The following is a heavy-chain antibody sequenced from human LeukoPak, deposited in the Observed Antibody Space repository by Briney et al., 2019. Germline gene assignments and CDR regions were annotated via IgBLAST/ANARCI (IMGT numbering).Heavy chain of an antibody. CDR2: IYYSGST. J-gene: IGHJ5*02. CDR3: ARGSAGNWLDP. D-gene: IGHD6-19*01. Sequence: SETLSLTCTVSGGSISSSSYYWGWIRQPPGKGLEWIGSIYYSGSTYYNPSLKSRVTISVDTSKNQFSLKLSSVTAADTAVYYCARGSAGNWLDPWGQGTLVTVSS. V-gene: IGHV4-39*07. CDR1: GGSISSSSYY.